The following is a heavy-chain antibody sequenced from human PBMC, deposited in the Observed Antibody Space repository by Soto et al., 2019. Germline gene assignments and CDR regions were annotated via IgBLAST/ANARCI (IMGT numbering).Heavy chain of an antibody. J-gene: IGHJ5*02. CDR2: ISGSGFKK. V-gene: IGHV3-23*01. D-gene: IGHD1-26*01. CDR1: GFIFENFG. CDR3: AKNQGVELVPLATVDWFDP. Sequence: PGGSLRLCCAGSGFIFENFGMSWVRQAPGKGLEWISSISGSGFKKYYADSVKGRFTISRDNSKSTVYLELNNLSAEDTAVYHCAKNQGVELVPLATVDWFDPWGQGSVVTVSS.